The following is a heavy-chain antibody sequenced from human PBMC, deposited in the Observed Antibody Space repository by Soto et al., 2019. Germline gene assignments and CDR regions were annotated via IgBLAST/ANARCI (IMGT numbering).Heavy chain of an antibody. CDR3: TTEAQYEYCSSTGCYEDDY. CDR2: IKSKTDGATT. V-gene: IGHV3-15*07. D-gene: IGHD2-2*01. Sequence: GGSLRLSCAASGFTFSNAWMNWVRQAPGKGLEWVGRIKSKTDGATTDYAAPVKGRFTISRDDSKNTLYLQMNSLKTEDTAVDYCTTEAQYEYCSSTGCYEDDYWGQGTLVTVSS. J-gene: IGHJ4*02. CDR1: GFTFSNAW.